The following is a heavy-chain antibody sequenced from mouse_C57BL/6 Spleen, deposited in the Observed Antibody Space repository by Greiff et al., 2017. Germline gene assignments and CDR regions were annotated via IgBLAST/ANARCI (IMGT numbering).Heavy chain of an antibody. D-gene: IGHD1-1*01. CDR1: GYTFTSYG. CDR3: ARPYYGSSYDYWYFDV. J-gene: IGHJ1*03. V-gene: IGHV1-81*01. CDR2: IYPRSGNT. Sequence: QVQLQQSGAELARPGASVKLSCKASGYTFTSYGISWVKQRTGQGLEWIGEIYPRSGNTYYNEKFKGKATLTADKSSSTAYMELRSLTSEDSAVYFCARPYYGSSYDYWYFDVWGTGTTVTVSS.